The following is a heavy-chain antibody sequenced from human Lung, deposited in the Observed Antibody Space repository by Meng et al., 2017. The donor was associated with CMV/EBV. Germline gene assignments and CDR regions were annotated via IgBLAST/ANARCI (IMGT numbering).Heavy chain of an antibody. CDR1: GFTLSSHA. CDR2: IYWDGVET. J-gene: IGHJ4*02. CDR3: AKDDNGYTGEGGY. D-gene: IGHD5-24*01. Sequence: SCATSGFTLSSHAMSWVRQAPGKGLEWVSVIYWDGVETYYADSVRGRFTTFRDNSKNMVFLQMNSLRAEDTAVYYCAKDDNGYTGEGGYWGQGTLVTVSS. V-gene: IGHV3-23*03.